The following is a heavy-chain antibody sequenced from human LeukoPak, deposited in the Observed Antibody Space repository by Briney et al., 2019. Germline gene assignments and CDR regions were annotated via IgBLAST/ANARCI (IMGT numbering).Heavy chain of an antibody. Sequence: SQTLSLTCTVSGGSISSGGYNWSWIRQHPGKGLEWIGYIYYSGSTYYNPSLKSRVTISVDTSKNQFSLKLSSVTAADTAVYYCASRDYYDSSSPRWGQGTMVTVSS. J-gene: IGHJ3*01. D-gene: IGHD3-22*01. CDR3: ASRDYYDSSSPR. V-gene: IGHV4-31*03. CDR1: GGSISSGGYN. CDR2: IYYSGST.